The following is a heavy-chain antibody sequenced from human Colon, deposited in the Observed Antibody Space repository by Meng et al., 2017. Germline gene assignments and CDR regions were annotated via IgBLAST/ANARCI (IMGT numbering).Heavy chain of an antibody. CDR3: ATSGCTSSTNCHAPLR. V-gene: IGHV4-4*02. CDR1: GGPTSTTNW. J-gene: IGHJ4*02. CDR2: IYQTGST. D-gene: IGHD2-2*01. Sequence: VPLEESGPGLVRPSGTLSLPCAVSGGPTSTTNWWSWVRHPPGKGLEWIGEIYQTGSTNYNSSLNSRVTISLDKPKNQFSLRMNSVTAADTAVYYCATSGCTSSTNCHAPLRWGQGTLVTVSS.